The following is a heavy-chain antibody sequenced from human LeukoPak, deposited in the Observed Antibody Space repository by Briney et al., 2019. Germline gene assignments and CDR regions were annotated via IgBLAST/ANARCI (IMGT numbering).Heavy chain of an antibody. CDR2: MEYSDST. CDR3: ASGNSPPMFGLDV. J-gene: IGHJ6*02. Sequence: SETLSLTCNVSGGSISHYYWNWIRQTPGEGLEWIGYMEYSDSTEYNPSLKDRVTISADTSKNQFSLKIKSVTAAGTAVYYCASGNSPPMFGLDVWGHGTTVIVSS. CDR1: GGSISHYY. V-gene: IGHV4-59*01. D-gene: IGHD4-23*01.